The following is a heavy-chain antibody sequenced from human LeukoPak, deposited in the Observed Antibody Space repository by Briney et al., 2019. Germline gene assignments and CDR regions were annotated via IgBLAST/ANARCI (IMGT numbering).Heavy chain of an antibody. CDR2: ISGSGGNT. V-gene: IGHV3-23*01. D-gene: IGHD4/OR15-4a*01. CDR3: ARRAGAYSHPYDY. Sequence: GSLRLSCAASGFTFSNYAMSWVRQAPGKGLEWVSSISGSGGNTHYSDSVKGRFTISRDNSKNTLYLQMNSLRAEDTAVYYCARRAGAYSHPYDYWGQGTLVTVSS. CDR1: GFTFSNYA. J-gene: IGHJ4*02.